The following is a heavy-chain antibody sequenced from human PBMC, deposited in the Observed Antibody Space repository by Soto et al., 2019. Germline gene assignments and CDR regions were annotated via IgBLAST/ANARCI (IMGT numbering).Heavy chain of an antibody. V-gene: IGHV1-69*01. D-gene: IGHD2-15*01. CDR2: IIPIFGPA. CDR1: GGTVSNSA. CDR3: GRGSSWTKVEY. J-gene: IGHJ4*02. Sequence: QVQLVQSGAEVKKPGSSVKVSCKASGGTVSNSAISWLRQAPGQGLEWMGGIIPIFGPAIYARKFRGRVTITADESTSTAYMELRTVRSEDTAVYYCGRGSSWTKVEYWGQGTQVTVSS.